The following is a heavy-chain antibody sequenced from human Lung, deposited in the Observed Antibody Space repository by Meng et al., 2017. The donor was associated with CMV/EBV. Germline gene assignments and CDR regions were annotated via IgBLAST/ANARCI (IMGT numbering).Heavy chain of an antibody. Sequence: ESXKISXAASGFMFSDYSMNWVRQAPGKGLEWVSSISNGGAYIYYADSVKGRFTISRDNAQNSLYLQMNSLRAEDTAVYYCARDVSPRSSVYFAIYYFYALDVWGKGTXVTVSS. CDR3: ARDVSPRSSVYFAIYYFYALDV. J-gene: IGHJ6*04. V-gene: IGHV3-21*01. D-gene: IGHD5/OR15-5a*01. CDR2: ISNGGAYI. CDR1: GFMFSDYS.